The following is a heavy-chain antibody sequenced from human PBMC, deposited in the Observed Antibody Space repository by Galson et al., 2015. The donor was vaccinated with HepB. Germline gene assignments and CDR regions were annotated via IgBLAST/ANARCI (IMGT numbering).Heavy chain of an antibody. Sequence: SLRLSCAASGFTFSSYAMSWVRQAPGKGLEWVSAISGSGGSTYYADSVKGRFTISRDNSKNTLYLQMNSLRAEDTAVYYCAKDYCSSTSCYVATLVDAFDIWGQGTMVTVSS. CDR2: ISGSGGST. J-gene: IGHJ3*02. V-gene: IGHV3-23*01. CDR3: AKDYCSSTSCYVATLVDAFDI. CDR1: GFTFSSYA. D-gene: IGHD2-2*01.